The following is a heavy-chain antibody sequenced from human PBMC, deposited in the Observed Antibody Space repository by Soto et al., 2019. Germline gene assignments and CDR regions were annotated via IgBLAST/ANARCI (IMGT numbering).Heavy chain of an antibody. Sequence: ASVKVSCKASGYTFTSYGISWVRQAPGQGLEWMGWISAYNGNTNYAQKLQGRVTMTTDTSTSTAYMELRSLRSDDTAVYYCARDGTGSNQGEQNYYYYYYMDVWGKGTTVTVSS. CDR3: ARDGTGSNQGEQNYYYYYYMDV. CDR1: GYTFTSYG. CDR2: ISAYNGNT. J-gene: IGHJ6*03. V-gene: IGHV1-18*01. D-gene: IGHD4-4*01.